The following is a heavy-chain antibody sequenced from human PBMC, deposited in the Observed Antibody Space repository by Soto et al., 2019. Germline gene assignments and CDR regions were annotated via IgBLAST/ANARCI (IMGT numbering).Heavy chain of an antibody. D-gene: IGHD2-21*01. Sequence: ASVKVSCKASGGTFSSYTISWVRQAPGQGLEWMGRIIPILGIANYAQKFQGRVTITADKSTSTAYMELGSLRSEDTAVYYCASGPAYCGGDCYSGGWGVPHAFDIWGQGTMVTVSS. CDR2: IIPILGIA. J-gene: IGHJ3*02. CDR1: GGTFSSYT. V-gene: IGHV1-69*02. CDR3: ASGPAYCGGDCYSGGWGVPHAFDI.